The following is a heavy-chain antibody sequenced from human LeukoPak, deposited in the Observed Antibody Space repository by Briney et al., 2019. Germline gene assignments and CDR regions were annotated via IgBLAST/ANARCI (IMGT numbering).Heavy chain of an antibody. Sequence: GGSLRLSCAASGFTFNTYWMHWVRQAPGKGLVWVSRINSDGSTITYADSVKGRLTISRDNAKNTLYLQMNSLRAEDTAVYYCAGEVVTAIQAGLDYWGQGTLVTVSS. V-gene: IGHV3-74*01. D-gene: IGHD2-21*02. CDR2: INSDGSTI. CDR3: AGEVVTAIQAGLDY. CDR1: GFTFNTYW. J-gene: IGHJ4*02.